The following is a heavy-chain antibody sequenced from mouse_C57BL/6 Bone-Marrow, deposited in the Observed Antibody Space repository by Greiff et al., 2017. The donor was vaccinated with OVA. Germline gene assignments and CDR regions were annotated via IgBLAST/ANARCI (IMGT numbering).Heavy chain of an antibody. J-gene: IGHJ2*01. CDR3: ARDPYYYGSSFYFDY. CDR1: GYAFTNYL. Sequence: VKLMESGAELVRPGTSVTVSCKASGYAFTNYLIEWVKQRPGQGLEWIGVINPGSGGTNYNEKFTGKGNLTADKSSSIAYMQLSSLISEDSAVYFCARDPYYYGSSFYFDYWGQGTTLTVSS. V-gene: IGHV1-54*01. CDR2: INPGSGGT. D-gene: IGHD1-1*01.